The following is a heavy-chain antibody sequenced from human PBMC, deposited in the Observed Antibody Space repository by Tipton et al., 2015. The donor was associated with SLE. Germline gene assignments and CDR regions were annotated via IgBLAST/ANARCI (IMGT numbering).Heavy chain of an antibody. J-gene: IGHJ3*01. CDR2: IYYSGST. CDR1: GGSISSHY. V-gene: IGHV4-59*11. CDR3: ARRGKGIAAAGTLL. D-gene: IGHD6-13*01. Sequence: TLSLTCTVSGGSISSHYWSWIRQPPGKGLEWIGYIYYSGSTNYNPPLKSRVTISVDTSKDQLSLKLSSVTAADTAVYYCARRGKGIAAAGTLLWGQGTMVTVSS.